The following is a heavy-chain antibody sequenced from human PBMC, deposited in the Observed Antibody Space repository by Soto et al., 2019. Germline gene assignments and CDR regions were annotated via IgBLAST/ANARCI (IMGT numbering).Heavy chain of an antibody. CDR2: IYHSGSP. CDR3: AREFGSYPYYFDY. CDR1: GGSVSSGVYY. Sequence: SETLSLTCTVSGGSVSSGVYYWSWIRQPPGKGLEWIGYIYHSGSPNYNPSLKSRVTISVDTSKNQFSLKLSSVTAADTAVYYCAREFGSYPYYFDYWGQGTLVTVS. D-gene: IGHD1-26*01. V-gene: IGHV4-61*08. J-gene: IGHJ4*02.